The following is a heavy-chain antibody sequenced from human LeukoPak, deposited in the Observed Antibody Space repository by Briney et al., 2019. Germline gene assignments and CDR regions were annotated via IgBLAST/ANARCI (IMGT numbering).Heavy chain of an antibody. CDR1: GFTFSSYG. CDR2: IWYDGSNK. Sequence: GRSLRLSCAASGFTFSSYGMHWVRQAPGKGLEWVAVIWYDGSNKYYADSVKGRFTISRDNSKNTLYLQMNSLRAEDTAVYYCARDGIVVVPAAILHHYFDYWGQGTLVTVSS. J-gene: IGHJ4*02. D-gene: IGHD2-2*02. V-gene: IGHV3-33*01. CDR3: ARDGIVVVPAAILHHYFDY.